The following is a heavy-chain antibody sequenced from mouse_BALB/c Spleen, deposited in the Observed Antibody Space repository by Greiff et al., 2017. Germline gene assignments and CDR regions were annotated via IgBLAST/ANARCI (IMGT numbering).Heavy chain of an antibody. CDR3: ASYDGYGAMDY. CDR2: INPSSGYT. V-gene: IGHV1-4*01. Sequence: VQRVESGAELARPGASVKMSCKASGYTFTSYTMHWVKQRPGQGLEWIGYINPSSGYTNYNQKFKDKATLTADKSSSTAYMQLSSLTSEDSAVYYCASYDGYGAMDYWGQGTSVTVSS. CDR1: GYTFTSYT. D-gene: IGHD2-3*01. J-gene: IGHJ4*01.